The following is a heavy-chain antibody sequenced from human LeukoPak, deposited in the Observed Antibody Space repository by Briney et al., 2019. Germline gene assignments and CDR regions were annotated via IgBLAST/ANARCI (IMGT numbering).Heavy chain of an antibody. CDR3: ARSDSNSFYFDY. D-gene: IGHD6-6*01. CDR2: IYPGDSDT. CDR1: GYIFTSYW. Sequence: GESLQISCKGSGYIFTSYWIGWVRQMPGKGLEWMGIIYPGDSDTRYSPSFQGQVTIPADKSIGTAYLQWSSLKASDTAMYYCARSDSNSFYFDYWGQGTLVTVSS. J-gene: IGHJ4*02. V-gene: IGHV5-51*01.